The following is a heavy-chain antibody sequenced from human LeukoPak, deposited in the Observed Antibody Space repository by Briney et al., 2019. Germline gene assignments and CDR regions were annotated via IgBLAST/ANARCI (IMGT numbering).Heavy chain of an antibody. CDR1: GFTFSSWG. J-gene: IGHJ5*02. D-gene: IGHD1-1*01. CDR2: IWSDGSYK. V-gene: IGHV3-33*01. CDR3: GRDMGTTRLDL. Sequence: GGSLRLSCATSGFTFSSWGMHWVRQAPGKGLEWVAVIWSDGSYKYYADSVKGRFTISRGNSKNTLYLQLSSLRADDTAVYYCGRDMGTTRLDLWGQGTRVTVSS.